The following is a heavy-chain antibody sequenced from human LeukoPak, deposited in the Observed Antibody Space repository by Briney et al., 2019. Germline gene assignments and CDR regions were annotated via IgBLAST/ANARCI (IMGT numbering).Heavy chain of an antibody. CDR2: IIPILGIA. Sequence: VASVKVSCKASGGTFSSYAISWVRQAPGQGLEWMGRIIPILGIANYAQKFQGRVTITADKSTSTAYMELSSLRSEDTAVYYCARALRRVRLFYYYYGMDVWGQGTTVTVSS. J-gene: IGHJ6*02. D-gene: IGHD3-10*01. CDR1: GGTFSSYA. V-gene: IGHV1-69*04. CDR3: ARALRRVRLFYYYYGMDV.